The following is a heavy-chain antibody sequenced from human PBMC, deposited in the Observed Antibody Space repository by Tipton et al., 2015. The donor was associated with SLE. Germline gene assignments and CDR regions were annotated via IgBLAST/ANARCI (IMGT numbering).Heavy chain of an antibody. Sequence: TLSLTCSVSGGSMDSGSFYWSWIRQPAGKGLQWIGRMHTTGSASYNPSLKSRVTISVDPSKNPLSLNLNPVTAADTAVYYCARPDLIWGQGTQVTVSS. CDR3: ARPDLI. CDR1: GGSMDSGSFY. CDR2: MHTTGSA. V-gene: IGHV4-61*02. J-gene: IGHJ4*02. D-gene: IGHD1-14*01.